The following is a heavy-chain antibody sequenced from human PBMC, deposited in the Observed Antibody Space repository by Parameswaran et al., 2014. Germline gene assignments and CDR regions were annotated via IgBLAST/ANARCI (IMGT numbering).Heavy chain of an antibody. CDR2: IYYSGST. CDR3: ARHHGLTVPDY. D-gene: IGHD4-17*01. V-gene: IGHV4-39*01. J-gene: IGHJ4*02. Sequence: WIRQPPGKGLEWIGSIYYSGSTYYNPSLKSRVTISVDTSKNQFSLKLSSVTAADTAVYYCARHHGLTVPDYWGQGTLVTVSS.